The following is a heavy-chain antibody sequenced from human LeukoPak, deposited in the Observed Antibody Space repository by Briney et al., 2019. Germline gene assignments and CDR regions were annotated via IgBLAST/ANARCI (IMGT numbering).Heavy chain of an antibody. CDR2: ITWNGGST. Sequence: PGGSLRLSCTAAGFTFDDYGMSWVRQIPGKGLEWVAGITWNGGSTDYAVSVRGRFTISRDNAKKSVYLRMNSLRAEDAALYHCARDGKRVTTQFYYYGIDLWGQGTTVTVSS. CDR3: ARDGKRVTTQFYYYGIDL. D-gene: IGHD3-3*01. CDR1: GFTFDDYG. J-gene: IGHJ6*02. V-gene: IGHV3-20*01.